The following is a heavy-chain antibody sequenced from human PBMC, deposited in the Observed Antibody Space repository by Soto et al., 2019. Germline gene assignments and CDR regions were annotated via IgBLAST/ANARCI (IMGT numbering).Heavy chain of an antibody. CDR2: IIPIFGTA. CDR1: GGTFSSYA. Sequence: SVKVSCKASGGTFSSYAISWVRQAPGQGLEWMGGIIPIFGTANYAQKFQGRVTITADESTSTAYMELSSLRSEDTAVYYCARDRVTTSSGGYNWFDPWGQGTLVTVSS. D-gene: IGHD4-17*01. V-gene: IGHV1-69*13. CDR3: ARDRVTTSSGGYNWFDP. J-gene: IGHJ5*02.